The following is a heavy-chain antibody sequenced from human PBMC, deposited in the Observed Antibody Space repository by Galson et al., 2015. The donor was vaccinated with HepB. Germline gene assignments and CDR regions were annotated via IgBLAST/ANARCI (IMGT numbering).Heavy chain of an antibody. Sequence: SVKVSCKASGGSFSGRTISWVRQAPGQGLEWMGGIIPIFGSANYAQKFQDRVTITADESTRTTYMELSSLRSDDTAVYYCARQYDASGYYAYWGQGTLVTVSS. J-gene: IGHJ1*01. V-gene: IGHV1-69*13. CDR1: GGSFSGRT. D-gene: IGHD3-22*01. CDR2: IIPIFGSA. CDR3: ARQYDASGYYAY.